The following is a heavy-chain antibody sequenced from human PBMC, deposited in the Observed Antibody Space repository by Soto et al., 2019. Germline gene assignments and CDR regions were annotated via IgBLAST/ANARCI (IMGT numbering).Heavy chain of an antibody. CDR1: GGSISSSNW. V-gene: IGHV4-4*02. CDR3: ARVLGYSSSWYMGADAFDI. Sequence: ASETLSLTCAVSGGSISSSNWWSWVRQPPGKGLEWIGEIYHSGSTNYNPSLKSRVTISVDKSKNQFSLKLSSVTAADTAVYYCARVLGYSSSWYMGADAFDIWGQGTMVTVSS. D-gene: IGHD6-13*01. CDR2: IYHSGST. J-gene: IGHJ3*02.